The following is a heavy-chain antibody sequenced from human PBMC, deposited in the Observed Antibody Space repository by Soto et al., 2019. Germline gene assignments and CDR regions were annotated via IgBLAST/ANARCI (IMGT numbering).Heavy chain of an antibody. CDR3: ASVYSSGWGGPGGYYFDY. D-gene: IGHD6-19*01. CDR2: ISAYNGNT. CDR1: GYTFTSYG. V-gene: IGHV1-18*01. J-gene: IGHJ4*02. Sequence: ASVKVSCKASGYTFTSYGISWVRQAPGQGLEWMGWISAYNGNTNYAQKLQGRVTMTTDTSTSTAYMELRSLRSDDTAVYYCASVYSSGWGGPGGYYFDYWGQGTLVTVSS.